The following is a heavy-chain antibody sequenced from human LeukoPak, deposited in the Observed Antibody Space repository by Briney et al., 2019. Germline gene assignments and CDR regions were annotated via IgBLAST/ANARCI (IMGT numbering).Heavy chain of an antibody. CDR1: GGSISSYY. CDR2: IYYSGST. Sequence: SETLSLTCTVSGGSISSYYWSWIRQPPGKGQEWIGYIYYSGSTNYNPSLKSRVTISVDTSKNQFSLKLSSVTAADTAVYYCARTRPTVVTFDYWGQGTLVTVSS. D-gene: IGHD4-23*01. J-gene: IGHJ4*02. V-gene: IGHV4-59*01. CDR3: ARTRPTVVTFDY.